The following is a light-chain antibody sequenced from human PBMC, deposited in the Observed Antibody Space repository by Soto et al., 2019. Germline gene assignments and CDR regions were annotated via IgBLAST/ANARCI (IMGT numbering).Light chain of an antibody. CDR2: GAS. CDR3: LQRTDWPPVYT. CDR1: QSVSNNY. J-gene: IGKJ2*01. V-gene: IGKV3D-20*02. Sequence: EIVLTQSPGTLSLSPGERATLSCRTSQSVSNNYLAWYQQKPGQAPRLLIYGASSRATGVPDRFSGSGSGTDFTLSISRLEPEDFAVYHCLQRTDWPPVYTFGQGTKLEIK.